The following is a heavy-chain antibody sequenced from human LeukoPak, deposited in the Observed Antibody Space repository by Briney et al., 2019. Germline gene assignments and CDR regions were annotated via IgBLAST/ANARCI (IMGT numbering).Heavy chain of an antibody. CDR3: VRDGNYDLDV. Sequence: GGCLRLSCAASGFTFRSYIMHWVRQVSGKGPVWVARISSDGGHTMYADSVKGRFTISRDNAKNTLDLQMNSLRVEDTAVYYCVRDGNYDLDVWGQGTTVTVSS. V-gene: IGHV3-74*03. J-gene: IGHJ6*02. CDR2: ISSDGGHT. D-gene: IGHD3-3*01. CDR1: GFTFRSYI.